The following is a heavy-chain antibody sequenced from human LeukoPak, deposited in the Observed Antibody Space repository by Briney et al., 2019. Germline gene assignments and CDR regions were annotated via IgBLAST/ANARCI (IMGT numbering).Heavy chain of an antibody. V-gene: IGHV1-69*04. J-gene: IGHJ4*02. CDR2: IIPILGIA. D-gene: IGHD1-14*01. CDR3: AVPPPALETNVN. CDR1: GGTFSSYD. Sequence: ASVKVSCKASGGTFSSYDISWVRQAPGQGLEWMGRIIPILGIANYAQKFQGRVTITADKSTSTAYMELSSLSSEDTAVYYCAVPPPALETNVNWGQGTLVTVSS.